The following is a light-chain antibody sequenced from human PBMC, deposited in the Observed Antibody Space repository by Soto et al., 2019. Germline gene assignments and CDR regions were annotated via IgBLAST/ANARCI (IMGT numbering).Light chain of an antibody. Sequence: QSVLTQPPSASGTPGQMVTISCSASSGSLSVDWYQHLPGTAPKLLIYSNYQRPSGVPDRFSGSKSGTSASLVISGLQSEDDADYYCAGRDDSLSGLYVFGTGTKLTVL. J-gene: IGLJ1*01. V-gene: IGLV1-44*01. CDR1: SGSLS. CDR2: SNY. CDR3: AGRDDSLSGLYV.